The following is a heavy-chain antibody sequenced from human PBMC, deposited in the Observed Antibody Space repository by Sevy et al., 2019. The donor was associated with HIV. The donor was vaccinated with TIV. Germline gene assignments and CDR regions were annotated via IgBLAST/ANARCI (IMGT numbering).Heavy chain of an antibody. CDR1: GFDFSIYS. CDR2: LSFGCGKI. Sequence: GGSLRRSCAASGFDFSIYSMSWVRQAPGKGLEWVSTLSFGCGKINYADSLKGRFTISGDNSKSSVYLQMNNMRVEDTAVYYCAREGCTKPHDYWGQGTLATVSS. J-gene: IGHJ4*02. D-gene: IGHD2-8*01. V-gene: IGHV3-23*01. CDR3: AREGCTKPHDY.